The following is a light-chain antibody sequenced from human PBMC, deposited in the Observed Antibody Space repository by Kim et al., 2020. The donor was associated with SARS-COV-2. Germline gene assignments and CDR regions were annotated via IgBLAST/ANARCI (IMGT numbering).Light chain of an antibody. J-gene: IGLJ3*02. CDR3: CSYAGPDTWV. Sequence: GPSVTISCTETSSDVRDFDDVSWYQQRPGKAPQLMIFDVSVRPSGVPDRFSGSKSGYTASLTISGLQADDEAYYYCCSYAGPDTWVFGGGTQLTVL. V-gene: IGLV2-11*03. CDR2: DVS. CDR1: SSDVRDFDD.